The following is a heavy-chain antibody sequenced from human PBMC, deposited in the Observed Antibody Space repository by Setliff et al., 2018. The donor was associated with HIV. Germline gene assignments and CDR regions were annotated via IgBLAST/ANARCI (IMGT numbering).Heavy chain of an antibody. CDR1: GFTFSSYT. D-gene: IGHD6-19*01. CDR2: ISSSGSSI. Sequence: LRLSCAASGFTFSSYTMNWVRQAPGKGLEWISYISSSGSSIYLANSVKGRFIISRDNAKNALYLQMNSLRAEDTAVYYCTKDHLSGWASDCWGQGTLVTVSS. CDR3: TKDHLSGWASDC. J-gene: IGHJ4*02. V-gene: IGHV3-48*04.